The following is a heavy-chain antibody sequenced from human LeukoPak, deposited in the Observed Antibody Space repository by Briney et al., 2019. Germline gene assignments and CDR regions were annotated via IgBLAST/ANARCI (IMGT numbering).Heavy chain of an antibody. D-gene: IGHD1-26*01. V-gene: IGHV3-53*01. J-gene: IGHJ4*02. Sequence: GGSLRLSCAASGFTFSTSSMHWVRQAPGKGLEWVAVSYSGGSRYHAESVKGRFTISRDNSKNMLYLQMNSLRAEDTAVYYCARVWELSFDYWGQGTLVTVSS. CDR2: SYSGGSR. CDR3: ARVWELSFDY. CDR1: GFTFSTSS.